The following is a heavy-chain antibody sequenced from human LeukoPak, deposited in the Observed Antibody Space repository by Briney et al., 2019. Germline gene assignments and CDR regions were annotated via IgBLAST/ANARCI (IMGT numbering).Heavy chain of an antibody. Sequence: SETLSLTCAVYGGSFSSYYWSWIRQPPGKGLEWIGEINHSGSTNYNPSLKSRVTISVDTSKNQFSLKLSSVTAADTAVYYCARERRGDTIFGVVTTNWFDPWGQGTLVIVSS. V-gene: IGHV4-34*01. D-gene: IGHD3-3*01. CDR2: INHSGST. CDR3: ARERRGDTIFGVVTTNWFDP. J-gene: IGHJ5*02. CDR1: GGSFSSYY.